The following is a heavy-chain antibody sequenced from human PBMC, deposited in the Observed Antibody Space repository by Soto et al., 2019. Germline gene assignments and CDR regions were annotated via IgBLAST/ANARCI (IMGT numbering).Heavy chain of an antibody. J-gene: IGHJ6*02. CDR2: VTANGGST. V-gene: IGHV3-23*01. D-gene: IGHD2-21*02. CDR3: ASLGVGDWANYYYYYGMDV. CDR1: GFTFSVYA. Sequence: EVQLLESGGGFVQPGGSLRLSCAATGFTFSVYAMTWVRQAPGKGLEWVSAVTANGGSTYSADSVKGRFTISRDNSKNTLFLKMNSLRDEDTAVYYCASLGVGDWANYYYYYGMDVWGQGTTVTVSS.